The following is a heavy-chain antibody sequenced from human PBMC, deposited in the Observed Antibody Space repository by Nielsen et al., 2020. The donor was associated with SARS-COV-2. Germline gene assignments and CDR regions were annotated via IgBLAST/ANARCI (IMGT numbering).Heavy chain of an antibody. CDR2: INSDGTKT. Sequence: GGSLRLSCAASGFTFRNYGMNWVRQGPGKGLAWVAHINSDGTKTSYAESVKGRFTISRDKAENTLYLQMNGLRADDTAVYYCVRVRDDGHYYDSGPFDYWGQGALVTVSS. CDR3: VRVRDDGHYYDSGPFDY. CDR1: GFTFRNYG. J-gene: IGHJ4*02. V-gene: IGHV3-74*01. D-gene: IGHD3-10*01.